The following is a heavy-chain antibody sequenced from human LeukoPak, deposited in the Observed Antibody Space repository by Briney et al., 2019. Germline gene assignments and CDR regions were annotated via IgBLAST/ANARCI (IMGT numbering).Heavy chain of an antibody. D-gene: IGHD5-12*01. CDR1: GGTFSSYA. CDR3: AREDEDSGYAPHFDY. Sequence: SVKVSCKASGGTFSSYAISWVRQAPGQGLEWMEGIIPIFGTANYAQKFQGRVTITADESTSTAYMELSSLRSEDTAVYYCAREDEDSGYAPHFDYWGQGTLVTVSS. J-gene: IGHJ4*02. V-gene: IGHV1-69*01. CDR2: IIPIFGTA.